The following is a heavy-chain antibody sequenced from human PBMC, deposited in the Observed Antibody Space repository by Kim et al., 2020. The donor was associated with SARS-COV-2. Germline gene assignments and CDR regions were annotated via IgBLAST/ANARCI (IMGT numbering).Heavy chain of an antibody. CDR2: ISAYNGNT. CDR1: GYTFTSYG. CDR3: ARAQIRLLLWFGEPHGMDV. Sequence: ASVKVSCKASGYTFTSYGISWVRQAPGQGLEWMGWISAYNGNTNYAQKLQGRVTMTTDTSTSTAYMELRSLRSDDTAVYYCARAQIRLLLWFGEPHGMDVWGQGTTVTVSS. D-gene: IGHD3-10*01. V-gene: IGHV1-18*01. J-gene: IGHJ6*02.